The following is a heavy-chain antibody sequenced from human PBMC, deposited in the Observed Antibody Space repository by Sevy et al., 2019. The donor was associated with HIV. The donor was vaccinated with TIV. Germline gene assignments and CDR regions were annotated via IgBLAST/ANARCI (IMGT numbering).Heavy chain of an antibody. J-gene: IGHJ4*02. D-gene: IGHD2-2*01. CDR3: ARDAPAIVVVPAAFYFDY. Sequence: SETLSLTCTVSGGSISSYYWSWIRQPAGKGLEWIGRIYTSGSTNYNPSLKSPVTMSVDTSKNQFSLKLSSVTAADTAVYYCARDAPAIVVVPAAFYFDYWGQGTLVTVSS. CDR1: GGSISSYY. V-gene: IGHV4-4*07. CDR2: IYTSGST.